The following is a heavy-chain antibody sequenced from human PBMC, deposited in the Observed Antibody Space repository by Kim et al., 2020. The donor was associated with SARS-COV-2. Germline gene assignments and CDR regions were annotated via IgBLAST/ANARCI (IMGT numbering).Heavy chain of an antibody. V-gene: IGHV4-59*13. CDR3: AREYTLSHYHGIDV. J-gene: IGHJ6*02. D-gene: IGHD1-20*01. CDR1: GGSISSYY. Sequence: SETLSLTCTVSGGSISSYYWSWIRQPPGKGLEWIGYICYSGSNNYNPYPKSRVTITVDKYTNQSSLQLRSVTAADTAAIYCAREYTLSHYHGIDVCGEG. CDR2: ICYSGSN.